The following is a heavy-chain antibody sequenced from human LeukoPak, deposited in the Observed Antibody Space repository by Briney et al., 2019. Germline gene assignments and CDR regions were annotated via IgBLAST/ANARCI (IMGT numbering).Heavy chain of an antibody. V-gene: IGHV4-30-4*01. CDR3: ARAVSSGYYYQYYFDY. CDR2: IYYSGGT. CDR1: GGSISSGDYY. D-gene: IGHD3-22*01. Sequence: SQTLSLTCTVSGGSISSGDYYWSWIRQPPGKGLEWIGYIYYSGGTYYNPSLKSRVTISVDTSKNQFSLKLSSVTAADTAVYYCARAVSSGYYYQYYFDYWGQGTLVTVSS. J-gene: IGHJ4*02.